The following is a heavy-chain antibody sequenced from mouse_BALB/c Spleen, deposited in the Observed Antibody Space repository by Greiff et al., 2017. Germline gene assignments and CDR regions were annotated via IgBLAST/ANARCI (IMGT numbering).Heavy chain of an antibody. CDR3: THPPYGNYVQFAY. J-gene: IGHJ3*01. D-gene: IGHD2-10*02. CDR2: IRLKSNNYAT. Sequence: EVKVVESGGGLVQPGGSMKLSCVASGFTFSNYWMNWVRQSPEKGLEWVAEIRLKSNNYATHYAESVKGRFTISRDDSKSSVYLQMNNLRAEDTGIYYCTHPPYGNYVQFAYWGQGTLVTVSA. V-gene: IGHV6-6*02. CDR1: GFTFSNYW.